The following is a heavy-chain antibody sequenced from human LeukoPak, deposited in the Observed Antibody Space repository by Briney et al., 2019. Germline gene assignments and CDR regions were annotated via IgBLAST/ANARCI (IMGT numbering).Heavy chain of an antibody. CDR3: ARDLVIGISGGFYSYMDV. V-gene: IGHV1-2*02. Sequence: ASVKVSCKASGYTFTDHYFHWVRQAPGQGLERMGWIDCNSGGTRYGQNFQGRVALTRDTSINTAYMELSSLKSDDTAVYYCARDLVIGISGGFYSYMDVWGKGTTVTVSS. D-gene: IGHD2/OR15-2a*01. CDR2: IDCNSGGT. J-gene: IGHJ6*03. CDR1: GYTFTDHY.